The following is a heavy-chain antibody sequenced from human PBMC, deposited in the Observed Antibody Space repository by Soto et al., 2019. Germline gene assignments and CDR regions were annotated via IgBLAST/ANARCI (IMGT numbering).Heavy chain of an antibody. CDR2: ISFSGSTI. CDR1: GFSFSDYE. Sequence: GGSLRLSCAASGFSFSDYEMNWVRQAPGKGLEWIAHISFSGSTIYYADSVKGRFSISRDNSKNFLYLQMSGVRADDSAVYFCTRGAGFFYGVDVWGLGTTVSVSS. CDR3: TRGAGFFYGVDV. V-gene: IGHV3-48*03. J-gene: IGHJ6*02. D-gene: IGHD3-10*01.